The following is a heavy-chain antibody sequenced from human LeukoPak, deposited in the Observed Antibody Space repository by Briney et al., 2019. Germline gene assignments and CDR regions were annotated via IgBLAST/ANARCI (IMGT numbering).Heavy chain of an antibody. CDR3: VRTHSSGYYYFDS. D-gene: IGHD3-22*01. CDR2: ISSVSFHI. V-gene: IGHV3-21*01. Sequence: GGSLRLSCAASGFRFSSYSMNWVRQAPGKGLEWVSSISSVSFHISYADSVKGRFTISRDNAKNTLYLQMNSLRVEDTAVYYCVRTHSSGYYYFDSWGQGTLVTVSS. CDR1: GFRFSSYS. J-gene: IGHJ4*02.